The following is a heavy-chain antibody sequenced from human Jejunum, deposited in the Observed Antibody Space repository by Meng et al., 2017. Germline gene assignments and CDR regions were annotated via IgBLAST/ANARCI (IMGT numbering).Heavy chain of an antibody. J-gene: IGHJ4*02. D-gene: IGHD2-8*01. CDR3: ARALGTYGTFFDY. Sequence: VQLQQLGPGLVKPSGPLSLTVAVSGDSITSSNCWSWVRQPPGKGLEWIGEIFHTGSTNYNPSLRSRLTISVDKSKNQFSLKLSSVTAADTAVYYCARALGTYGTFFDYWGQGTLVTVSS. CDR2: IFHTGST. V-gene: IGHV4-4*02. CDR1: GDSITSSNC.